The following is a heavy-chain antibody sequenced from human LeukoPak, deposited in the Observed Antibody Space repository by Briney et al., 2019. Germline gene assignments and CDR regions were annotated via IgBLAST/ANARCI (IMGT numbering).Heavy chain of an antibody. Sequence: SETLSLTCTVSGDSISSYYWTWIRQPPGKGLEWIGYIYYSGSTNYNPSLKSRVTISVDTSKNQFSLKLSSVTAADTAVYYCARDHRRYDSSPSAFDIWAKGQWSPSLQ. CDR3: ARDHRRYDSSPSAFDI. J-gene: IGHJ3*02. CDR1: GDSISSYY. D-gene: IGHD3-22*01. CDR2: IYYSGST. V-gene: IGHV4-59*12.